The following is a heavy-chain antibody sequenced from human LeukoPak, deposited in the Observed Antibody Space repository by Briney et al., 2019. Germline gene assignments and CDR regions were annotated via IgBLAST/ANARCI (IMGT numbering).Heavy chain of an antibody. CDR2: VSSSSSYI. CDR3: ARVRTIFTLNSAFDI. Sequence: GGSLRLSCAASGFTFSSYSMNWVRQAPGKGLERVSSVSSSSSYIYYADSVKGRFTISRDNAKNSLYLQMNSLRAEDTAVYYCARVRTIFTLNSAFDIWGQGTMVTVSS. J-gene: IGHJ3*02. CDR1: GFTFSSYS. V-gene: IGHV3-21*01. D-gene: IGHD3-3*01.